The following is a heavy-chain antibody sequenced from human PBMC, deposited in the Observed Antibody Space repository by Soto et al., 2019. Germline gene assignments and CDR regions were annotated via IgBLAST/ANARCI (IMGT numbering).Heavy chain of an antibody. CDR3: ATGVYSYGPDAFDI. J-gene: IGHJ3*02. V-gene: IGHV3-53*01. Sequence: GGSLRLSCVASQFTVSTKYMSWVRQAPGKGLEWVSVIYSGGSTYYADSVKGRFTISRDISKNTVYLQMNSLRADDTAVYYCATGVYSYGPDAFDIWGQGTMVIVSS. CDR1: QFTVSTKY. D-gene: IGHD5-18*01. CDR2: IYSGGST.